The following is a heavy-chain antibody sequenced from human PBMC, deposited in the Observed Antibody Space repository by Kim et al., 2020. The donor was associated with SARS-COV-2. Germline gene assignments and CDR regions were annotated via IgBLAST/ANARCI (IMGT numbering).Heavy chain of an antibody. V-gene: IGHV4-59*08. J-gene: IGHJ4*02. CDR2: IYYSGST. Sequence: SETLSLTCTVSGGSISSYYWSWIRQPPGKGLEWIGYIYYSGSTNYNPSLKSRVTISVDTSKNQFSLKLSSVTAADTAVYYCARNGYSSSWYDPGLPDYWGQGTLVTVSS. CDR3: ARNGYSSSWYDPGLPDY. D-gene: IGHD6-13*01. CDR1: GGSISSYY.